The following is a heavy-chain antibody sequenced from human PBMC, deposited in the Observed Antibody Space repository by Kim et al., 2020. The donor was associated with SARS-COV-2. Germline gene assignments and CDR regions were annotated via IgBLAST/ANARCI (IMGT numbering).Heavy chain of an antibody. J-gene: IGHJ5*02. V-gene: IGHV4-39*01. D-gene: IGHD2-15*01. CDR2: IDFSGST. CDR3: ARPSRVLGGGSRFDP. Sequence: SETLSLTCTVSGDSISSGSDYWGWIRQPPGKGLEWIANIDFSGSTYYNPSLKSRVRLSADTSKNQFSLKLTSVTAADTAIYYCARPSRVLGGGSRFDPWGQGILVSVSS. CDR1: GDSISSGSDY.